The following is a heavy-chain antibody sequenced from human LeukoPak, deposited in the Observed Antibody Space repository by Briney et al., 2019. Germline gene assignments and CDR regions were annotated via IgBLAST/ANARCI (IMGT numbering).Heavy chain of an antibody. D-gene: IGHD2-2*01. Sequence: GGSLRLSCAASGIDFRASGMHWVRQAPGMGLEWVTFIQTDGRDKYYAASVAGRFTISRDNSKNTVYLNMNNLRPDDTAVYYCAREGGTVVIGRFDYWGQGTLVTVSS. CDR2: IQTDGRDK. V-gene: IGHV3-30*02. CDR1: GIDFRASG. CDR3: AREGGTVVIGRFDY. J-gene: IGHJ4*02.